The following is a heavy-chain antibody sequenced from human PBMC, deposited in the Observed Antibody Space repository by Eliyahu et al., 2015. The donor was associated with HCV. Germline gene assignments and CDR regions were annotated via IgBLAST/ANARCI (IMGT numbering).Heavy chain of an antibody. CDR3: ARVRGWLVGYYYYGMDV. V-gene: IGHV4-34*01. Sequence: QVQLQQWGAGLLKPSETLSLTCAVYGGSFSXYYWSWIRQPPGKGLEWIGEINHSGSTNYNPSLKSRVTISVDTSKNQFSLKLSSVTAADTAVYYCARVRGWLVGYYYYGMDVWGQGTTVTVSS. CDR1: GGSFSXYY. J-gene: IGHJ6*02. CDR2: INHSGST. D-gene: IGHD6-19*01.